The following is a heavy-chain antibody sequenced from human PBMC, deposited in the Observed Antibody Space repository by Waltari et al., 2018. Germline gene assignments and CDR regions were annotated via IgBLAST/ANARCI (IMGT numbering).Heavy chain of an antibody. Sequence: EVRLVESGGGLVQPGGSLRLSCAASGIIFSRNWMSWVRQAPGKGLGWVANIKEDWSEKYYVASVKGRFTIARDNAKNSLYLQMSSLKAEDTAVYYCATLDFSGGDYFDYWGQGTLVTVSP. CDR1: GIIFSRNW. D-gene: IGHD6-19*01. CDR2: IKEDWSEK. CDR3: ATLDFSGGDYFDY. V-gene: IGHV3-7*01. J-gene: IGHJ4*02.